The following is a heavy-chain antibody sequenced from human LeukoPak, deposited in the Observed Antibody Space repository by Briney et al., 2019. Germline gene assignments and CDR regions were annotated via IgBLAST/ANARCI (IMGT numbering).Heavy chain of an antibody. Sequence: GGSLRLSCAASGFTFSSYAMSWARQAPGKGLEWVSAISGSGASTYYADSVKGRFTISRDNSKNTLYLQMNSLRAEDTAVYYCAKVEGILTCLGSFDYWGQGTLVTVSS. CDR2: ISGSGAST. CDR1: GFTFSSYA. CDR3: AKVEGILTCLGSFDY. D-gene: IGHD3-9*01. V-gene: IGHV3-23*01. J-gene: IGHJ4*02.